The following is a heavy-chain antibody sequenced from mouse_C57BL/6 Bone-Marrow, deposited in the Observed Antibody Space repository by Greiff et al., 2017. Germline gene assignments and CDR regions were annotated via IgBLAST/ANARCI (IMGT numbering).Heavy chain of an antibody. D-gene: IGHD2-3*01. V-gene: IGHV14-4*01. CDR3: TPKGLFYDCYYPFAY. Sequence: EVQLQQSGAELVRPGASVKLSCTASGFNIKDDYMHWVKQRPEKGLEWIGWIDPENGDTEYASKVQGQATITADTSSNTAYLQLSSLTSEDTAVYYCTPKGLFYDCYYPFAYWGQGTLVTVSA. J-gene: IGHJ3*01. CDR1: GFNIKDDY. CDR2: IDPENGDT.